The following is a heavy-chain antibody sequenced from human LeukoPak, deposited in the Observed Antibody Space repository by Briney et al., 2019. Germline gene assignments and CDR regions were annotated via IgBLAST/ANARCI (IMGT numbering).Heavy chain of an antibody. Sequence: SETLSLICTVSGGSISSHYWSWIRQPPGKGLEWIGYIYYSGSTNYNPSLKSRVTISVDTSKNQFSLKLSSVTAVDTAVYYCARLAAAGDYYYYMDVWGKGTTVTVSS. CDR3: ARLAAAGDYYYYMDV. CDR2: IYYSGST. J-gene: IGHJ6*03. CDR1: GGSISSHY. V-gene: IGHV4-59*11. D-gene: IGHD6-13*01.